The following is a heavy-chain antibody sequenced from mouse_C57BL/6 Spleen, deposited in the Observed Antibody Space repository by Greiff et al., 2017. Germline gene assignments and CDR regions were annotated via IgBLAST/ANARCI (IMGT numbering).Heavy chain of an antibody. V-gene: IGHV1-50*01. CDR2: IDPSDSYT. J-gene: IGHJ4*01. CDR1: GYTFTSYW. D-gene: IGHD6-1*01. Sequence: VQLQQPGAELVKPGASVKLSCKASGYTFTSYWMQWVKQRPGQGLEWIGEIDPSDSYTNYNQKFKGKATLTVDTSSSTAYMQLSSLTSEDSAVYYCANRAAYYAMDYWGQGTSGTVSS. CDR3: ANRAAYYAMDY.